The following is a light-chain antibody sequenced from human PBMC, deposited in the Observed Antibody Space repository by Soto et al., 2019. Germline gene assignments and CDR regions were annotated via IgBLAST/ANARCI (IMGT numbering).Light chain of an antibody. J-gene: IGKJ1*01. Sequence: DIVLTQSPGTLSLSPGERATLYFRASQSVSSNHLAWYQQKPGQAPRLLIYGGSSRATGIPVRFSGSGSETDFTLTITRLEPEDFAMYYCQQYSSSRTFGQGTKVDNK. CDR3: QQYSSSRT. CDR1: QSVSSNH. V-gene: IGKV3-20*01. CDR2: GGS.